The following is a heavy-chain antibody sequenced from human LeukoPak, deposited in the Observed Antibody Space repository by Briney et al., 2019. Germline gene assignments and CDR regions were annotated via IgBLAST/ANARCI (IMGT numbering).Heavy chain of an antibody. CDR1: GFTFSSYS. V-gene: IGHV3-21*01. J-gene: IGHJ4*02. CDR3: ALIIGNNGLFDY. D-gene: IGHD2-8*01. Sequence: GGSLRLSCAAPGFTFSSYSMNWVRQAPGKGLEWVSSISSSSGYIYYADSVKGRFTIPRDNAKNSLYLQMNSLRAEDTAVYYCALIIGNNGLFDYWGQGTLVTVSS. CDR2: ISSSSGYI.